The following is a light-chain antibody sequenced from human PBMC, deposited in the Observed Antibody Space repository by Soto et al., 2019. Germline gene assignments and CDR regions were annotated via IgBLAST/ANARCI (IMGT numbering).Light chain of an antibody. J-gene: IGKJ1*01. CDR2: DAS. CDR3: QQSYSSPPT. V-gene: IGKV1-39*01. Sequence: DIQLTQSPSTLSAAVGDSVTITCRASQNIRNLLAWYQQKPGKAPKPLIFDASTLKTGVPSRFSGSRSGPDFTLTISSLQPEDFATYYCQQSYSSPPTFGQGTKVDIK. CDR1: QNIRNL.